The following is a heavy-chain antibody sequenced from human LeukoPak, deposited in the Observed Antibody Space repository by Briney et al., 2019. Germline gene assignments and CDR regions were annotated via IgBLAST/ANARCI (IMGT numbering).Heavy chain of an antibody. J-gene: IGHJ4*01. D-gene: IGHD1-1*01. CDR3: ARDWKADF. V-gene: IGHV3-23*05. Sequence: GGSLRLSCATSGFTFSTYAMTWVRQAPGKGLEWVSAIDIYSTKTNYVDSVKGRFTISRDNSKNTLYLQMNSLRGEDTAIYYCARDWKADFWGHGTLVTVSS. CDR2: IDIYSTKT. CDR1: GFTFSTYA.